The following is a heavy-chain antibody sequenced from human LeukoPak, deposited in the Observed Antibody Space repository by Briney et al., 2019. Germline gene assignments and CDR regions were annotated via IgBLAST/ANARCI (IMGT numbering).Heavy chain of an antibody. J-gene: IGHJ4*02. CDR2: IWHDGSKK. V-gene: IGHV3-33*01. D-gene: IGHD3-22*01. CDR1: GITFSSYA. CDR3: ATDSGPSF. Sequence: PGRSLRLSCAAPGITFSSYAMHWVRQAPGKGLEWVAVIWHDGSKKYYADSVKGRFTISRDNSKNTVYLQMNSLRAEDTAVYYCATDSGPSFWGQGTLVTVSS.